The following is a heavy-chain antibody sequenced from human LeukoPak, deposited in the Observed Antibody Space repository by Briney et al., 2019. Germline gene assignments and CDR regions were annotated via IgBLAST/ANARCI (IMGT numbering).Heavy chain of an antibody. CDR2: IYYSGST. D-gene: IGHD3-16*02. CDR3: AKVPRAYDYVWGTYRPEAFDI. CDR1: VGPICSGGYY. J-gene: IGHJ3*02. Sequence: PSQTLSLTCSVSVGPICSGGYYCSSIRQHPGKGLERIGYIYYSGSTDYNPSLKSRVTISIDTSKNQFSLKLSSVTAADTAVYYCAKVPRAYDYVWGTYRPEAFDIWGEGTMVTVSS. V-gene: IGHV4-31*03.